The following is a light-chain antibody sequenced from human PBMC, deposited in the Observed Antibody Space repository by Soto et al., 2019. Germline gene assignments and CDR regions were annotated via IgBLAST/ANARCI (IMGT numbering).Light chain of an antibody. V-gene: IGKV3-11*01. CDR1: QSVRTY. CDR3: QQRTDWPLT. J-gene: IGKJ4*01. CDR2: DAS. Sequence: EIVLTQSPATLSSSPGERVTLSCRASQSVRTYLAWYQQRPGQAPRLLIYDASNRATDIPARFSGSGSGTDFTLTISSLEPEDFAIYYCQQRTDWPLTFGGGTKLEI.